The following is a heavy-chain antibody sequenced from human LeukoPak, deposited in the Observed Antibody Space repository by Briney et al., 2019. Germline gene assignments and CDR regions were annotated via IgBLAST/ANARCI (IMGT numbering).Heavy chain of an antibody. CDR1: GYSFTSYW. V-gene: IGHV5-51*01. CDR3: AIKGRPATIPYYMDV. J-gene: IGHJ6*03. D-gene: IGHD2-2*01. Sequence: PGESLKISCKGSGYSFTSYWIGWVRQMPGKGLEWMGIIYPGDSDTRYSPSFQGQVTISADKSITTAYLQWSSLKASDTAMYYCAIKGRPATIPYYMDVWGKGTTVTVSS. CDR2: IYPGDSDT.